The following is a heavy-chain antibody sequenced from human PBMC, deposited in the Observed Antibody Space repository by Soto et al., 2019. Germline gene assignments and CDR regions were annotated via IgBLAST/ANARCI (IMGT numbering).Heavy chain of an antibody. J-gene: IGHJ6*02. CDR1: GGSISSSNW. Sequence: AETLSLTCAVSGGSISSSNWWSWVRQPPGKGLEWIGEIYHSVSTNYNPSLKSRVTISVDKSKNQFSLKLSSVTAADTAVYYCARKLSSSWYVYYYYGMDVWGQGTPLTVSS. V-gene: IGHV4-4*02. CDR3: ARKLSSSWYVYYYYGMDV. CDR2: IYHSVST. D-gene: IGHD6-13*01.